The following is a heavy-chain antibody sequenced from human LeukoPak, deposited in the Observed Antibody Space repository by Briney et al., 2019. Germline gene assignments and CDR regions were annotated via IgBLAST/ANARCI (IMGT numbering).Heavy chain of an antibody. CDR1: GFSFSFYS. D-gene: IGHD1-1*01. J-gene: IGHJ4*02. V-gene: IGHV3-21*01. Sequence: GGSLRLSCAASGFSFSFYSMNWVRQAPGKGLEWVSSISSSGSYMFYAESVKGRFTISRDNAKNSLYLQMNSLRAEDTAVYYCARDRGGTDYWGQGTLVTVSS. CDR3: ARDRGGTDY. CDR2: ISSSGSYM.